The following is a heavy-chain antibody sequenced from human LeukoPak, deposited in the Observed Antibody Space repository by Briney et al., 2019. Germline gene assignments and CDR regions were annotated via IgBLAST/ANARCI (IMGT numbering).Heavy chain of an antibody. CDR1: GFNFSDYY. Sequence: PGGSLRLSCAASGFNFSDYYMSWIRQSPGKGLEWISYISSSGSSLYCVDSVRGRFTISRDNAKNSLYLQMNSLRAEDTAVYYCARESVAGTLWYFDLWGRGTLVTVSS. D-gene: IGHD6-19*01. J-gene: IGHJ2*01. V-gene: IGHV3-11*01. CDR2: ISSSGSSL. CDR3: ARESVAGTLWYFDL.